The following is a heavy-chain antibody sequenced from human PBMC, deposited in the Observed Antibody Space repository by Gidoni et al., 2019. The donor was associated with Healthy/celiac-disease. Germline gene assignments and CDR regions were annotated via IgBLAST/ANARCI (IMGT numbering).Heavy chain of an antibody. CDR2: ISYDGSNK. V-gene: IGHV3-30*04. J-gene: IGHJ4*02. CDR3: ARGSRQWLVIYFDY. Sequence: QVQLVESGGGVVQPGRSLRLSCAASGFPFSSYAMHWVRQAPGKGLEWVAVISYDGSNKYYADSVKGRFTISRDNSKNTLYLQMNSLRAEDTAVYYCARGSRQWLVIYFDYWGQGTLVTVSS. CDR1: GFPFSSYA. D-gene: IGHD6-19*01.